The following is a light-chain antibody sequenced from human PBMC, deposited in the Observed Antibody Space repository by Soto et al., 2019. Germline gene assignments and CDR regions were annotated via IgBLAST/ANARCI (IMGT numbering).Light chain of an antibody. V-gene: IGLV1-44*01. CDR3: ATWDDSLNARGV. CDR1: RSNIGNNA. CDR2: NNN. J-gene: IGLJ3*02. Sequence: QAVVTQTPSASGTPGQTVTISCSGSRSNIGNNAVSWYQQFPGTAPKLLIYNNNQRPSGVPDRFSGSKSGTSASLAISGLQSEDEADYYCATWDDSLNARGVFGGGTKLNVL.